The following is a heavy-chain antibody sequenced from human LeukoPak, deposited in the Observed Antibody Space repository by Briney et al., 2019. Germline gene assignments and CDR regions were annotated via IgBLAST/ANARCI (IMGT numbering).Heavy chain of an antibody. CDR2: IYYSGST. CDR3: ARAPHEGGDFWSGLYYFDY. V-gene: IGHV4-39*07. CDR1: GGSISSSSYY. Sequence: SETLSLTCAVSGGSISSSSYYWGWIRQPPGKGLEWIGNIYYSGSTYYNPSLKSRVTISVDTSKNQFSLKLSSVTAADTAVYYCARAPHEGGDFWSGLYYFDYWGQGTLVTVSS. J-gene: IGHJ4*02. D-gene: IGHD3-3*01.